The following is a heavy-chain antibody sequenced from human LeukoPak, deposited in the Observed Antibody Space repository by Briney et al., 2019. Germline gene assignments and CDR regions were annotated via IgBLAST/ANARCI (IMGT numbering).Heavy chain of an antibody. CDR2: ISGSGGST. V-gene: IGHV3-23*01. Sequence: GGSLRLSCAASGLTFSSYAMSWVRQAPGKGMEWVSAISGSGGSTYYADSVKGRFTISRDNSKNTLYLQMNSLRAEDTAVYYCATDPTPRITMVREDLFDYWGQGTLVTVSS. D-gene: IGHD3-10*01. CDR1: GLTFSSYA. CDR3: ATDPTPRITMVREDLFDY. J-gene: IGHJ4*02.